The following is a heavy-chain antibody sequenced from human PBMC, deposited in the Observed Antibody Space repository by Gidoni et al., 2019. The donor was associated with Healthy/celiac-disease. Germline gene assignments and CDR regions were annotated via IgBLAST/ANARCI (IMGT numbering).Heavy chain of an antibody. CDR3: ARGGYYYYYGMDV. CDR2: INHSGST. V-gene: IGHV4-34*01. Sequence: QVQLQQWGAGLLQPSETLSLTCAVYGGSFSGYYWSWIRQPPGKGLEWIGEINHSGSTNYNPSLKSRVTISVDTSKNQFSLKLSSVTAADTAVYYCARGGYYYYYGMDVWGQGTTVTVSS. CDR1: GGSFSGYY. J-gene: IGHJ6*02.